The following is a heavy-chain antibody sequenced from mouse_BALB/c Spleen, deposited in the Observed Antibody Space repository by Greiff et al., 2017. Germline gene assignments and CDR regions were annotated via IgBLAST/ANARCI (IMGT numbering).Heavy chain of an antibody. J-gene: IGHJ4*01. D-gene: IGHD2-1*01. CDR2: INPSNGRT. CDR3: ARRGAYGNYGAMDY. Sequence: VQLQQSGADLVKPWASVKLSCTASGYTFTSYCMHWVKQRPGQGLEWIGEINPSNGRTNYNEKFKSKATLTVDKSSSTAYMQLSSLTSEDSAVYYCARRGAYGNYGAMDYWGQGTSVTVSS. CDR1: GYTFTSYC. V-gene: IGHV1S81*02.